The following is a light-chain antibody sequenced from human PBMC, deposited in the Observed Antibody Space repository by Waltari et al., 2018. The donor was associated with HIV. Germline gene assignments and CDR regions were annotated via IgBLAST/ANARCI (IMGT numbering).Light chain of an antibody. CDR3: QQYKNWPWT. CDR2: GAS. Sequence: EIVMTQSPATLSVSPGARSTLSCRASQSVSSNLAWYQQKPGPAPRLRSYGASTRATGIPARFSGSGSGTEFTLTISSLQSEDFAVYYCQQYKNWPWTFGQGTKVEIK. CDR1: QSVSSN. J-gene: IGKJ1*01. V-gene: IGKV3-15*01.